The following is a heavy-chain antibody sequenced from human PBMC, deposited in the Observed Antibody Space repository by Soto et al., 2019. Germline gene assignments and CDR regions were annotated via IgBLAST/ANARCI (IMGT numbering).Heavy chain of an antibody. CDR3: AREPDIPTTVTKAGYYYGMDV. Sequence: QVQLVESGGGVVQPGRSLRLSCAASGFTFSSYAMRWVRQAPGKGLEWVAVISYDGSNKYYADSVKGRFTISRDNSKNTLYLQMNSLRAEDTAVYYCAREPDIPTTVTKAGYYYGMDVWGQGTTVTVSS. J-gene: IGHJ6*02. V-gene: IGHV3-30-3*01. CDR1: GFTFSSYA. D-gene: IGHD4-17*01. CDR2: ISYDGSNK.